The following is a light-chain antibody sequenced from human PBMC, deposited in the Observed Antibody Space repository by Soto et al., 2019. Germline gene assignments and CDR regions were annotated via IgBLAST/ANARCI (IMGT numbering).Light chain of an antibody. J-gene: IGKJ5*01. V-gene: IGKV3-11*01. CDR2: DAS. CDR1: QSVSNNY. CDR3: QQYNNWPT. Sequence: VLTQSPGTLSLSPGERATLSCRASQSVSNNYLAWYQQRPGQAPRLLIYDASYRATDIPPRFSGSGSGTDFTLTISSLEPEDFAVYYCQQYNNWPTFGQGTRLEIK.